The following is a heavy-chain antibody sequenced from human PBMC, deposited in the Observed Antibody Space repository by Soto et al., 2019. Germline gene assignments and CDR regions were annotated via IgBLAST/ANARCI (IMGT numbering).Heavy chain of an antibody. CDR3: ATDSAAWSGLDYYYGMDV. V-gene: IGHV1-24*01. CDR1: GYTITELP. CDR2: FDPEDGET. J-gene: IGHJ6*02. Sequence: ASLNGYWKIAGYTITELPIHWVRQAPGKGLEWMGGFDPEDGETIYAQKFQGRVTMTEDTSTDTAYMELSSLRSEDTAVYYCATDSAAWSGLDYYYGMDVWGQGTTVTVSS. D-gene: IGHD3-3*01.